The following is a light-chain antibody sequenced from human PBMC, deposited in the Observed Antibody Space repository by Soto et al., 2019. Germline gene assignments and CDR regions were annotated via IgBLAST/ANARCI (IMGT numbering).Light chain of an antibody. CDR3: EQSYSTPRT. V-gene: IGKV1-5*03. CDR1: QSISSW. CDR2: KAS. Sequence: DIQMTQSPSTLSASVGDRVTITCLASQSISSWLAWYQQKPGKAAKLLIYKASSLESGVPSRFSGSGSGTDFTLTISSLQPEDFATYYCEQSYSTPRTFGQGTKVDIK. J-gene: IGKJ1*01.